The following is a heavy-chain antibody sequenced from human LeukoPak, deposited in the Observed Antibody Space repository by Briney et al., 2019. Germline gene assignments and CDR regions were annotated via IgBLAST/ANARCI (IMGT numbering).Heavy chain of an antibody. D-gene: IGHD3-10*01. J-gene: IGHJ5*02. CDR3: AKGEDYGSGTVHFAP. CDR2: IYYSGGT. Sequence: SETLSVTRTDLGGSISSSNWSWIRQPPGKGLERSGYIYYSGGTNYNPSLKSRVTISVDTSKNQFSLNLSSVAAADTAVYYCAKGEDYGSGTVHFAPWGQGTLVTVSS. V-gene: IGHV4-59*12. CDR1: GGSISSSN.